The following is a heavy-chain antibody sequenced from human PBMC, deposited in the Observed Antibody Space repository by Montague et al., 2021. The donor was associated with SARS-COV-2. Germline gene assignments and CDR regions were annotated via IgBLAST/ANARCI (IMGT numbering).Heavy chain of an antibody. D-gene: IGHD6-13*01. CDR3: PGQRASSPFDH. CDR2: IYYTEST. V-gene: IGHV4-39*01. Sequence: SETLSLTCTVSGGSISTSTYYWGWIRQPPGKGLEWIGSIYYTESTFYNPSLKSRVTISVDTSQNQFSLKLSSVTAADTAMYYCPGQRASSPFDHWGQGTLVTVSS. CDR1: GGSISTSTYY. J-gene: IGHJ4*02.